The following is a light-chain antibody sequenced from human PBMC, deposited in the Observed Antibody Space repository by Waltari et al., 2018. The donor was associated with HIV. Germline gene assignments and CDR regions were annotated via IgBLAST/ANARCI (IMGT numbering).Light chain of an antibody. CDR2: EVT. J-gene: IGLJ2*01. V-gene: IGLV2-8*01. CDR1: NSDIGGYNY. CDR3: SSYANKNGFYVV. Sequence: QSALTQPPSASGSPGQSVTISCTGTNSDIGGYNYVSWYQHHPGKAPKLVISEVTKRTSGVPGRFSGSKSGTTASLTVSGLKAEDEADYYCSSYANKNGFYVVFGGGTRLTVL.